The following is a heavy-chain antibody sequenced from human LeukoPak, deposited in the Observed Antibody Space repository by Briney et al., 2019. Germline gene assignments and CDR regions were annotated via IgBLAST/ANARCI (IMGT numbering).Heavy chain of an antibody. CDR2: INPSDGST. J-gene: IGHJ4*02. CDR1: GYTFTSYY. D-gene: IGHD4-11*01. CDR3: ARVHYSNYDTVNLHYFDY. V-gene: IGHV1-46*01. Sequence: ASVKVSCKASGYTFTSYYMHWVRQAPGQGLEWMGMINPSDGSTSYAQKFQGRVTMTRDTSITTAYMELSRLRSDDTAVYYCARVHYSNYDTVNLHYFDYWGQGTLVSVSS.